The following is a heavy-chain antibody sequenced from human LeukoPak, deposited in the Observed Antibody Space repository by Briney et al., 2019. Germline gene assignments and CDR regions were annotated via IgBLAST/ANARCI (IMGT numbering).Heavy chain of an antibody. CDR2: ISWNSGSI. CDR1: GFTFDDYA. Sequence: GGSLRLSCAASGFTFDDYAMHWVRQAPGKGLEWVSGISWNSGSIGYADSVEGRFTISRDNAKNSLYLQMNSLRAEDTALYYCAKSLEMATSLDYWGQGTLVTVSS. D-gene: IGHD5-24*01. J-gene: IGHJ4*02. CDR3: AKSLEMATSLDY. V-gene: IGHV3-9*01.